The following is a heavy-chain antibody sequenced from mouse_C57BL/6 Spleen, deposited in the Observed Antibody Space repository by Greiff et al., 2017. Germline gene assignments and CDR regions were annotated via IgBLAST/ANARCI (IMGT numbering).Heavy chain of an antibody. CDR1: GFTFNTYA. CDR2: IRSKSSNYTT. V-gene: IGHV10-3*01. D-gene: IGHD1-1*01. CDR3: VRGGTTVVPFDY. Sequence: EVKLLESGGGLVQPKGSLKLSCAASGFTFNTYAMHWVRQAPGKGWEWVARIRSKSSNYTTYYADSVKDRFTISRDDSQGMLYLQMNNLKTEDTAMYYCVRGGTTVVPFDYWGQGTTLTVSS. J-gene: IGHJ2*01.